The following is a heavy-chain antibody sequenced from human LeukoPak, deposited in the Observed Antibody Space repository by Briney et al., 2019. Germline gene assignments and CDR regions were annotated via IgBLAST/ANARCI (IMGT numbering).Heavy chain of an antibody. CDR1: GFTSSSYW. CDR2: IKQDGSEK. J-gene: IGHJ4*02. V-gene: IGHV3-7*01. CDR3: ARDRGSSGWYEFDY. D-gene: IGHD6-19*01. Sequence: GGSLRLSCAASGFTSSSYWMSWVRQAPGKGLECVANIKQDGSEKYYVDPVKGRFTISRDNAKNSLYLQMNSLRAEDTAVYYCARDRGSSGWYEFDYWGQGTLVTVSS.